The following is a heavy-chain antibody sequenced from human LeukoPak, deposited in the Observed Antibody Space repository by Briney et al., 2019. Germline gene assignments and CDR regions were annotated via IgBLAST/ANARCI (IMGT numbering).Heavy chain of an antibody. D-gene: IGHD6-13*01. J-gene: IGHJ3*02. CDR3: ARQNEQQLPPWLDAFDI. Sequence: ASVKVSCKASGYTFTGYYMHWVRQAPGQGLEWMGWINPNSGGTNYAQKFQGRVTMTRDTSISTAYMELSRLRSDDTAVYYCARQNEQQLPPWLDAFDIWGQGTMVTVSS. CDR2: INPNSGGT. V-gene: IGHV1-2*02. CDR1: GYTFTGYY.